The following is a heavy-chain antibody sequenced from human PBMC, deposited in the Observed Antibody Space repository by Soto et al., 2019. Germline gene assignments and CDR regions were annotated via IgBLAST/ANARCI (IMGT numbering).Heavy chain of an antibody. D-gene: IGHD3-16*01. CDR1: GGTFSSYA. Sequence: QVQLVQSGAEVKKPGSSVKVSCKASGGTFSSYAISWVRQAPGQGLEWMGGIIPIFGTANYAQKFQGRVTMTADESTSTAHMEMSSLRYEDTAQYYCARPDLGARGYWGQGTLVTVSS. CDR2: IIPIFGTA. J-gene: IGHJ4*02. CDR3: ARPDLGARGY. V-gene: IGHV1-69*12.